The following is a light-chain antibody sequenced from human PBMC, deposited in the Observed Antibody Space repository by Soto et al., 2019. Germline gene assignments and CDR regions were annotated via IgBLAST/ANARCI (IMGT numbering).Light chain of an antibody. Sequence: QSALTQPPSASGSPGQSVTISCTGTSSYVGAYDYVSWYQQHPGKAPKLMIYEVSQRPSGVPDRFSVSKSGNTASLTISGLQAEDEGDYYCSSFAGINNLLFGGGTKVTVL. CDR1: SSYVGAYDY. J-gene: IGLJ2*01. CDR2: EVS. CDR3: SSFAGINNLL. V-gene: IGLV2-8*01.